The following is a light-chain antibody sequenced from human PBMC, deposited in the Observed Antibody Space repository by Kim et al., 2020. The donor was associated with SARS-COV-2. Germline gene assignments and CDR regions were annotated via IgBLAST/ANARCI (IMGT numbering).Light chain of an antibody. J-gene: IGLJ3*02. CDR1: SSDVGGYNY. CDR3: SSYTSSSTWV. V-gene: IGLV2-14*04. Sequence: QSITISCPGTSSDVGGYNYVSWYQQHPGKAPKLMIYDVSKRPSGVSNRFSGSKSGNTASLTISGLQAEDEADYYCSSYTSSSTWVFGGGTQLTVL. CDR2: DVS.